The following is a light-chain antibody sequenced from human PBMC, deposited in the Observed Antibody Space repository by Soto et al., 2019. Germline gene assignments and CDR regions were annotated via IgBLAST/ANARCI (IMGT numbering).Light chain of an antibody. Sequence: QSALTQPASGSGSPGQSITISCTVTSSDVGGYNYVAWYQQHPGKAPKLMMYDVSNRPSGVSNRFSGSKSGNTASLTISGLQAEDEADYYCSSYTSSSTLVFGGGTKLTVL. V-gene: IGLV2-14*01. CDR1: SSDVGGYNY. J-gene: IGLJ2*01. CDR2: DVS. CDR3: SSYTSSSTLV.